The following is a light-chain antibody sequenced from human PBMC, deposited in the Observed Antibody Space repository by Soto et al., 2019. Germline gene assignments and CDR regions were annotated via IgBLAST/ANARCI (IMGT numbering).Light chain of an antibody. CDR1: QSVSTNY. CDR2: GAS. CDR3: HQYGSTPFT. J-gene: IGKJ3*01. V-gene: IGKV3-20*01. Sequence: EIVLTQSPGTLSLSPGDRATLSCRASQSVSTNYLAWYQQKLGQAPRLLIYGASSRATGIPDSFSGNGSGTDFTLTISRLEPEDFAVYYCHQYGSTPFTFGPGTKVDIK.